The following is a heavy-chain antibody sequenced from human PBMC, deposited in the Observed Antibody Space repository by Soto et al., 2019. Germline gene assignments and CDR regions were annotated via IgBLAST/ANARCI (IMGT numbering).Heavy chain of an antibody. CDR2: INPNSGGT. V-gene: IGHV1-2*04. Sequence: ASVKVSCKASGYTFTGYYMHWVRQAPGQGLEWMGWINPNSGGTNYAQKFQGWVTMTRDTSISTAYMELSRLRSDDTAVYYCARSGSASYFSMDVWGQGTTVTVSS. D-gene: IGHD3-10*01. CDR1: GYTFTGYY. J-gene: IGHJ6*02. CDR3: ARSGSASYFSMDV.